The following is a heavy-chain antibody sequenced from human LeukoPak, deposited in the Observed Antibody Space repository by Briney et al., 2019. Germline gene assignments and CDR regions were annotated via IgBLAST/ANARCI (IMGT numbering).Heavy chain of an antibody. CDR3: ARPSGWEYGFDP. J-gene: IGHJ5*02. V-gene: IGHV3-74*01. CDR1: GFTFSSYW. Sequence: GGSLRHSCAASGFTFSSYWMHWVRQAPGKGLVWVSRINRDGSSTSYADSVKGRFTISRDNAKNTLYLQMNSLRAEDTAVYYCARPSGWEYGFDPWGQGTLVTVSS. CDR2: INRDGSST. D-gene: IGHD1-26*01.